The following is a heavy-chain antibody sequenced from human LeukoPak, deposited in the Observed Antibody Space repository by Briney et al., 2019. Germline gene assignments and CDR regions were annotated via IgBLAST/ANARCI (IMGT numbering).Heavy chain of an antibody. CDR3: TRLAGVDI. Sequence: GGSLRLSCAASGFTFSGSAMHWVRQASGKGLEWVGRIRSKANSYATAYAASVKGRFTISRDDSKNTAYLQMNSLKTEDTAVYYRTRLAGVDIWGQGTMVTVSS. D-gene: IGHD6-25*01. J-gene: IGHJ3*02. CDR1: GFTFSGSA. CDR2: IRSKANSYAT. V-gene: IGHV3-73*01.